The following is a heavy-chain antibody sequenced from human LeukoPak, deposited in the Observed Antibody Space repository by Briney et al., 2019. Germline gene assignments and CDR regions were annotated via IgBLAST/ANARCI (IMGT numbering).Heavy chain of an antibody. Sequence: PSETLSLTCTVSGDSISSYFWSWIRQPPGKGLEWIGYFHDSRSANYNPSLKSRITMSVDTSKNQFSLKLRSVTAADTAVYYCARDSHSVDTATPRGFDPWGQGTLVTVSS. D-gene: IGHD2-15*01. CDR3: ARDSHSVDTATPRGFDP. V-gene: IGHV4-59*01. CDR1: GDSISSYF. CDR2: FHDSRSA. J-gene: IGHJ5*02.